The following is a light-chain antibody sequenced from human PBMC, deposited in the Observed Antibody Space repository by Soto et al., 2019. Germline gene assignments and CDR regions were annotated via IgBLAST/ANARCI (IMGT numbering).Light chain of an antibody. CDR2: AAS. CDR3: QQSCSNPLT. CDR1: QSISSY. V-gene: IGKV1-39*01. J-gene: IGKJ4*01. Sequence: DVNLTQSPSYMFASVGDRFNITCRASQSISSYLTWYQQKPGKAPKLLIYAASSLQRGVPSRFSGSGSGTDVTLTISSLQPEDVETYYCQQSCSNPLTFGGGTKVDIK.